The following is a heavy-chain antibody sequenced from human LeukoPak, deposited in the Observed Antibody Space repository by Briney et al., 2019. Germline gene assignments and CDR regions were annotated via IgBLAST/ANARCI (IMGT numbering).Heavy chain of an antibody. V-gene: IGHV3-30*02. Sequence: TGGSLRLSCAASGFTFSSYGMHWVRQAPGKGLEWVAFIRYDGSNKYYADSVKGRFTISRDNSKNTLYLQMNSLRAEDTAVYYCARALRYFDWLSTSPEYNWFDPWGQGTLVTVSS. CDR3: ARALRYFDWLSTSPEYNWFDP. J-gene: IGHJ5*02. CDR2: IRYDGSNK. D-gene: IGHD3-9*01. CDR1: GFTFSSYG.